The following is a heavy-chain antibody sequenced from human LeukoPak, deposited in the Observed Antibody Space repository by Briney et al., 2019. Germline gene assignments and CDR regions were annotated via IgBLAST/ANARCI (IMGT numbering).Heavy chain of an antibody. V-gene: IGHV4-31*03. J-gene: IGHJ4*02. CDR1: GGSISSGGYY. Sequence: PSETLSLTCTVSGGSISSGGYYWSWIRQHPGKGLEWIGYIYYSGSTYYNPSLKSRVTISVDTSKNQFSLKLSSVTAADTAVYYCARVCPRDGGSGSYSASFDYWGQGTLVTVSS. CDR3: ARVCPRDGGSGSYSASFDY. CDR2: IYYSGST. D-gene: IGHD3-10*01.